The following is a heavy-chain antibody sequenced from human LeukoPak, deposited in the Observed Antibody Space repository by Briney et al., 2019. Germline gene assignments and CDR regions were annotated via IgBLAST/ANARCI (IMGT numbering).Heavy chain of an antibody. CDR2: ISYDGSNK. D-gene: IGHD1-26*01. CDR1: GFTFSSYG. CDR3: ARDSGVQWELLGEFDY. Sequence: PGGSLRLSCAASGFTFSSYGMHWVRQAPGKGLEWVAVISYDGSNKYYADSVKGRFTISRDNSKNTLYLQMNSLRAEDTAVYYCARDSGVQWELLGEFDYWGQGTLVTVSS. V-gene: IGHV3-30*03. J-gene: IGHJ4*02.